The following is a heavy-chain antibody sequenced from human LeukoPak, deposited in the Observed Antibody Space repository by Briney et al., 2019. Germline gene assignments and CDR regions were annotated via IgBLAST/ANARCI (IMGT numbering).Heavy chain of an antibody. CDR3: GSDPNGDYVGALGY. V-gene: IGHV3-23*01. CDR1: GFTFSSYA. Sequence: AGGSLRLSCAASGFTFSSYALAWVRQTPGKGLEWVSAVTGRGVGTHYADSVKGRFTISRDNSKNTMYLQMNSLRADDTAMYFCGSDPNGDYVGALGYWGRGTLVTVSS. CDR2: VTGRGVGT. D-gene: IGHD2-8*01. J-gene: IGHJ4*01.